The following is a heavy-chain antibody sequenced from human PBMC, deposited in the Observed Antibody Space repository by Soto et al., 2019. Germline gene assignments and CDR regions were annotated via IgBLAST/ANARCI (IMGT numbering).Heavy chain of an antibody. CDR2: ISGSGGRT. CDR1: GFTFSSYA. Sequence: PGGALRLSCAGSGFTFSSYAMSWVRQAPGKGLEWVSAISGSGGRTYYADSVKGRFTIARDKSKNTLVVQMNSLRAEDTAVYYCARDDVHCSGGSCYGVPMDVCGKGTTVTVS. CDR3: ARDDVHCSGGSCYGVPMDV. J-gene: IGHJ6*03. D-gene: IGHD2-15*01. V-gene: IGHV3-23*01.